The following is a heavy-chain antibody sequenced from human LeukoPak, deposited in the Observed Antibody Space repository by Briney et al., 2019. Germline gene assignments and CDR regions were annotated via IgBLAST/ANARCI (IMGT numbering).Heavy chain of an antibody. D-gene: IGHD3-22*01. Sequence: GASVKVSCKASGYTFTGYYMHWVRQAPGQGLEWMGWINPNSGGTNYAQKFQGRVTMTRDTSISTAYMELSRLRSDDTAVYYCARDGTYYYDSSGYPLGAFDIWGQGTMVTVSS. CDR2: INPNSGGT. CDR3: ARDGTYYYDSSGYPLGAFDI. CDR1: GYTFTGYY. V-gene: IGHV1-2*02. J-gene: IGHJ3*02.